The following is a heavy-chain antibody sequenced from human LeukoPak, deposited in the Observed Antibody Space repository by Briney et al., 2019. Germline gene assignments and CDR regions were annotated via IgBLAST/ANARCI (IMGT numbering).Heavy chain of an antibody. CDR1: GFTFSGHS. CDR2: ITSGGTV. V-gene: IGHV3-48*01. J-gene: IGHJ4*02. CDR3: ARGWGRYSGSYWVSYFDY. D-gene: IGHD1-26*01. Sequence: GGSLRLSCAATGFTFSGHSMGWVRQAPGRGLEWVSHITSGGTVYYADSVKGRFTISRDNAKNSVYLQMSGLRAEDTAVYYCARGWGRYSGSYWVSYFDYWGQGTLVTVSS.